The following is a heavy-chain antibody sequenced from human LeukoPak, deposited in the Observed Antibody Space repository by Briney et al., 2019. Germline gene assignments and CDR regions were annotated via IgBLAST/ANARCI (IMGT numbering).Heavy chain of an antibody. CDR3: ARDMGNYYDSSSYFDY. V-gene: IGHV3-21*01. CDR1: GFTISSYS. J-gene: IGHJ4*02. CDR2: ISSSSSYI. D-gene: IGHD3-22*01. Sequence: GGSLRLSCAASGFTISSYSMNWVRQAPGKGLEWVSSISSSSSYIYYADSVKGRFTISRDNAKNSLYLQMNSLRAEDTAVYYCARDMGNYYDSSSYFDYWGQGTLVTVSS.